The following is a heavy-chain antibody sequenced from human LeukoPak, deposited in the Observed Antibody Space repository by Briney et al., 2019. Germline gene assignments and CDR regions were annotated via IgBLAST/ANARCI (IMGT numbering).Heavy chain of an antibody. CDR3: ARGDSGSYYDY. D-gene: IGHD3-10*01. CDR2: ISSSSSTL. V-gene: IGHV3-48*01. J-gene: IGHJ4*02. CDR1: GFTFSSYT. Sequence: GGSLRLSCAASGFTFSSYTMNWVRQAPGKGLEWVSYISSSSSTLYYADSVKGRFTISRDNAKNSLYLQMSSLRAEDTAVYYCARGDSGSYYDYWGQGTLVTVSS.